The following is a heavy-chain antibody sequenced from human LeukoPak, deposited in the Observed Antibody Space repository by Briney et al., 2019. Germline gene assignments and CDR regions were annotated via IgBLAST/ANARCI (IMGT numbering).Heavy chain of an antibody. CDR2: VLNTGTT. Sequence: SETLSLTCTVSGASITSWYWSWLRQPAGKRLEWIGRVLNTGTTNCNPSLKSRVTMSLDTSKSQISLSMKSVTAADTAVYYCATGSGDFDHWGHGTRVTISS. D-gene: IGHD1-1*01. CDR1: GASITSWY. CDR3: ATGSGDFDH. J-gene: IGHJ4*01. V-gene: IGHV4-4*07.